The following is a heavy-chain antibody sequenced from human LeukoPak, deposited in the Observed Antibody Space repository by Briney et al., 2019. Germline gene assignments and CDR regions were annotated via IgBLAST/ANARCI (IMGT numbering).Heavy chain of an antibody. J-gene: IGHJ4*02. V-gene: IGHV3-48*01. CDR1: GFTFSSYS. Sequence: PGGSLRLSCAASGFTFSSYSMNWVRQAPGKGLEWVSYIGTSSNTIYYADSVKGRFTISRDNSKNTLYLQMNSLRAEDTAVYYCARAYYDFWSGYPYFDYWGQGTLVTVSS. CDR3: ARAYYDFWSGYPYFDY. CDR2: IGTSSNTI. D-gene: IGHD3-3*01.